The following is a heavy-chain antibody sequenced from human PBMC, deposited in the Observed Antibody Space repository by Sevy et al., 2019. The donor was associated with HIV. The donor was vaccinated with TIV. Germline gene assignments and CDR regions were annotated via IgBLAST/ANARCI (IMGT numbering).Heavy chain of an antibody. D-gene: IGHD4-17*01. CDR3: GRHGNGDFDTYFDY. J-gene: IGHJ4*02. CDR1: GGSISTNSYY. V-gene: IGHV4-39*01. CDR2: IYYNGYT. Sequence: SETLSLTCTVSGGSISTNSYYWGWIRQPPGKGLELIGSIYYNGYTYYNPSLKSRVTISVDTSKNQFSLMLISVTAADTAVYYCGRHGNGDFDTYFDYWGQGTLVTVSS.